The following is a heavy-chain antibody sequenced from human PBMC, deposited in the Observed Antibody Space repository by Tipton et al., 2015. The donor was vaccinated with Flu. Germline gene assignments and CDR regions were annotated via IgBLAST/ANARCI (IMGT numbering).Heavy chain of an antibody. CDR2: IYTSGSS. D-gene: IGHD4/OR15-4a*01. Sequence: TLSLTCTVSGGSISHYYWNWIRQPAGKGLEWIGRIYTSGSSSYDPSLKSRVTMSVDTSKNHFSLKLSSVTAADTAVYYCARAIYGAFDAFDIWGRGTVVTVSS. CDR3: ARAIYGAFDAFDI. V-gene: IGHV4-4*07. J-gene: IGHJ3*02. CDR1: GGSISHYY.